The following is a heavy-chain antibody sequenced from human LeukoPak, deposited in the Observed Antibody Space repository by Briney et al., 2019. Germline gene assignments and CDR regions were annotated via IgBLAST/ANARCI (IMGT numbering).Heavy chain of an antibody. D-gene: IGHD6-13*01. V-gene: IGHV1-18*04. J-gene: IGHJ5*02. CDR2: ISAYNGNT. CDR1: GYTFTSYG. CDR3: AREPGIGNWFDP. Sequence: HAASVKVSCKASGYTFTSYGISWVRQAPGQGLEWMGWISAYNGNTNYAQKLQGRVTMTTDTSTSTAYMELRSLRSDDAAVYYCAREPGIGNWFDPWGQGTLVTVSS.